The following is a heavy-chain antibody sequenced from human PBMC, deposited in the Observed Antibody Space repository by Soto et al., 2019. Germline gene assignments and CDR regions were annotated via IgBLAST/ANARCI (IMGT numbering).Heavy chain of an antibody. V-gene: IGHV1-18*04. D-gene: IGHD3-3*01. CDR3: ARDRPVLRFFPYYGMDV. CDR1: GYTFTSYG. Sequence: ASVKVSCKASGYTFTSYGISWVRQAPGQGLEWMGWISAYNGNTNYAQKLQGRVTMTTDTSTSTAYMELRSLRSDDTAVYYCARDRPVLRFFPYYGMDVWGQGTTVTVSS. J-gene: IGHJ6*02. CDR2: ISAYNGNT.